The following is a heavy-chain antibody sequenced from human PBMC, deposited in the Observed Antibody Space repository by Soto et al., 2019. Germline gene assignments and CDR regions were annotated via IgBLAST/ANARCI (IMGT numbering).Heavy chain of an antibody. D-gene: IGHD3-10*01. Sequence: PSETLSLTCAVYSVSFSGYYWSWIRQPPGKGREWIGEINHSGSTNYNPSLKSRVTISVDTSKNQFSLKLSSVTAADTAVYYWARGGLWFGVYYYGMDVWGQGTTVT. CDR1: SVSFSGYY. J-gene: IGHJ6*02. CDR2: INHSGST. CDR3: ARGGLWFGVYYYGMDV. V-gene: IGHV4-34*01.